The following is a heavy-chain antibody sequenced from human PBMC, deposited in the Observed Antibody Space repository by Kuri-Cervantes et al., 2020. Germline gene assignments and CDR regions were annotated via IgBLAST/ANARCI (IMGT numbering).Heavy chain of an antibody. CDR1: RFTFSRYW. CDR3: ARGDDVLRYLDWPYYFDS. CDR2: IKEDGSEK. J-gene: IGHJ4*02. V-gene: IGHV3-7*01. D-gene: IGHD3-9*01. Sequence: GESLKISCVASRFTFSRYWMSWVRQAPGKGLEWVANIKEDGSEKYYVDSVKGRFTISRDNAKNSLYLQMNSLRAEDTALYYCARGDDVLRYLDWPYYFDSWGQGTLVTVSS.